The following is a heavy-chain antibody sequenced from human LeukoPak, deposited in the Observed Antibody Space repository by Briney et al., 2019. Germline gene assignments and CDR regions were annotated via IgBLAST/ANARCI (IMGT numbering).Heavy chain of an antibody. V-gene: IGHV4-34*01. J-gene: IGHJ3*02. D-gene: IGHD5-24*01. Sequence: SETLSLTCAVYGGSFSGYYWSWIRQPPGKGLEWIGEINHSGSTNYNPSLKSRVTISVDTSKNQFSLKLSSVTTADTAVYYCARGEMATIEDAFDIWGQGTMVTVSS. CDR1: GGSFSGYY. CDR2: INHSGST. CDR3: ARGEMATIEDAFDI.